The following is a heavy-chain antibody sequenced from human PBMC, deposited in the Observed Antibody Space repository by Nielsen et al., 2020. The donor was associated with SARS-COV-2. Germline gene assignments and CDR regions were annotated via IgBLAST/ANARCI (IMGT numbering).Heavy chain of an antibody. D-gene: IGHD3-3*01. CDR2: ISGSGGST. V-gene: IGHV3-23*01. J-gene: IGHJ4*02. CDR3: AKDGYDFWSGSQPFDY. CDR1: GFTFSSYA. Sequence: GESLKISCAASGFTFSSYAMSWVRQAPGKGLEWVSAISGSGGSTYYADSAKGRFTISRDNSKNTLYLQMNSLRAEDTAVYYCAKDGYDFWSGSQPFDYWGQGTLVTVSS.